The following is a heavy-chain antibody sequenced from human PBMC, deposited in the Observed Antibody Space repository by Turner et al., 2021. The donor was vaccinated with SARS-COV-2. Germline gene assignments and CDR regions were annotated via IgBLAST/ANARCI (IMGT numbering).Heavy chain of an antibody. CDR3: ARDLDGSSPIGLYYFMDV. CDR2: IYSSSGA. D-gene: IGHD1-1*01. Sequence: QVQLQEWGSGLVKASETLSLTCTVPGASMNSCGYYWSWIRLPAGEGLDGIGRIYSSSGANYYHALESRVTISLDTSKNQFSLRLTSVTAADTAVYYCARDLDGSSPIGLYYFMDVWGKGTTVTVSS. CDR1: GASMNSCGYY. J-gene: IGHJ6*03. V-gene: IGHV4-61*02.